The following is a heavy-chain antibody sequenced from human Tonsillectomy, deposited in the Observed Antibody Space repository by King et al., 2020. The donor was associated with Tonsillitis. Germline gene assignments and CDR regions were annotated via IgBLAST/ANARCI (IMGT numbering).Heavy chain of an antibody. V-gene: IGHV4-34*01. CDR2: INYTGGT. D-gene: IGHD1-26*01. Sequence: VQLQQWGAGLLKPSETLSLTCAVSGGSFSGYYWSWFRQPPGKGLEWIWEINYTGGTSHNPSLNPSLKSRLTISVDTSNNQFSLMLTSVTAADTAVYYCAGGLVGARAQHWGQGTLVTVSS. CDR3: AGGLVGARAQH. CDR1: GGSFSGYY. J-gene: IGHJ1*01.